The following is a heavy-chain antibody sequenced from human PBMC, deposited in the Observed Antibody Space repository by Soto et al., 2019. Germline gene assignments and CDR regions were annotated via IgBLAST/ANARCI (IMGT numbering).Heavy chain of an antibody. Sequence: GGSLRLSCAASGFTFSTYAMSWVRQAPGKGLEWVSTIDNSGGIIYYADSVKGRFTISRDNSKNTLYLQMNSLRAEDTAVYYCAKGGYNYGFLFDCWGQGTLVTVSS. CDR2: IDNSGGII. V-gene: IGHV3-23*05. J-gene: IGHJ4*02. D-gene: IGHD5-18*01. CDR3: AKGGYNYGFLFDC. CDR1: GFTFSTYA.